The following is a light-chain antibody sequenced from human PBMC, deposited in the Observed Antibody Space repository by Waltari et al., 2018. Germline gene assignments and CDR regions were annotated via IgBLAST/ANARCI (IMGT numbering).Light chain of an antibody. CDR3: LQRGNWL. V-gene: IGKV3-11*01. CDR1: HTVDNL. CDR2: DTS. J-gene: IGKJ4*01. Sequence: EIVLTQSPATLSLSPGERATLSCSASHTVDNLLAWYQQKPGQPPRLLIYDTSTRATGTPARFSGSGSGADFTLTISSLEAEDFAVYYCLQRGNWLFGAGTRVEI.